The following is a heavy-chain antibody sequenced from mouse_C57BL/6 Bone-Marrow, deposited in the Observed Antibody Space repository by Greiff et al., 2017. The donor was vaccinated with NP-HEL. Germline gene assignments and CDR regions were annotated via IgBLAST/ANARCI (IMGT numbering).Heavy chain of an antibody. D-gene: IGHD1-2*01. CDR2: IYPGSGNT. Sequence: QVQLQQPGAELVRPGASVKLSCKASGYTFTDYYINWVKQRPGQGLEWIARIYPGSGNTYYNEKFKGKATLTAEKSSSTAYMQLSSLTSEDSAVYFCARAPPLPYDAMDYWGQGTSVTVSS. CDR3: ARAPPLPYDAMDY. V-gene: IGHV1-76*01. J-gene: IGHJ4*01. CDR1: GYTFTDYY.